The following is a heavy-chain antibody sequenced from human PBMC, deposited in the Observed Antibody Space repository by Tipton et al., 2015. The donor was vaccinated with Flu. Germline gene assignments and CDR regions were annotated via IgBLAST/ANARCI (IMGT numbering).Heavy chain of an antibody. J-gene: IGHJ2*01. CDR1: GGSFSGYY. CDR3: ARRGLLWYFDL. Sequence: LRLSCAVYGGSFSGYYWSWTRQPPGKGLEWIGEINHSGSTNYNPSLKSRVTISVDTSKNQFSLKLSSVTAADTAVYYCARRGLLWYFDLWGRGTLVTVSS. V-gene: IGHV4-34*01. D-gene: IGHD2/OR15-2a*01. CDR2: INHSGST.